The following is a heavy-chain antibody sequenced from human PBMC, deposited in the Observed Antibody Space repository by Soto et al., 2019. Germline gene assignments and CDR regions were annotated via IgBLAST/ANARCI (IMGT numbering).Heavy chain of an antibody. CDR3: AREKSDFDH. V-gene: IGHV1-46*01. D-gene: IGHD2-21*02. J-gene: IGHJ5*02. Sequence: QVQLVQSGAEVKRPGASVSISCTTSGYTFTTCYMHWLRQAPGQGLEWLGFINPGDGSKTYAQRFQDRVTVTRDTSPSTVYMNLTSLTSDDTAISFCAREKSDFDHWGQGTQVTASS. CDR1: GYTFTTCY. CDR2: INPGDGSK.